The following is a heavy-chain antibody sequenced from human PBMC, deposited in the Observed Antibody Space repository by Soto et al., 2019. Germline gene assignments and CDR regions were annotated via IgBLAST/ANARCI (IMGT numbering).Heavy chain of an antibody. CDR3: ARVGVVVDTAAVCYFDY. Sequence: QVQLVQSGAEVKKPASSVKVSCKASGGTFSSYAISWERQAPGQALEWMGGIITIFGTATYAHKCQGSGTMTADESTSTAYMALRSLRSEDTTVYSCARVGVVVDTAAVCYFDYWGQGTLVTFSS. CDR2: IITIFGTA. CDR1: GGTFSSYA. J-gene: IGHJ4*02. V-gene: IGHV1-69*01. D-gene: IGHD5-18*01.